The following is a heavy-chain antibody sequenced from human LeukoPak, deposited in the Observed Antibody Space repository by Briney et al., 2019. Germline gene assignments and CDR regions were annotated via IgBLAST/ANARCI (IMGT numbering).Heavy chain of an antibody. V-gene: IGHV3-30*18. CDR1: GFTFSSYG. CDR2: ISYDGSNK. J-gene: IGHJ3*02. Sequence: PGGSLRLSCAASGFTFSSYGMHWVRQAPGKGLEWVAVISYDGSNKYYADSVKGRFTISRDNSKNTLYLQMDSLRAEDTAVYYCAKTAPGAFDIWGQGTMVTVSS. CDR3: AKTAPGAFDI.